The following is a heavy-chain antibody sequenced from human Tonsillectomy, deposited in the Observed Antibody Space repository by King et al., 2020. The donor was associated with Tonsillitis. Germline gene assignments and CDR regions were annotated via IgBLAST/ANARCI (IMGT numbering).Heavy chain of an antibody. J-gene: IGHJ4*02. V-gene: IGHV1-46*03. D-gene: IGHD3-22*01. CDR1: GYTFTTYY. CDR3: ARLHVSSGYYYFDY. CDR2: VNPSGGST. Sequence: QLVQSGAEVKKPGASVKVSCKASGYTFTTYYLHWVRQAPGQGLEWMGIVNPSGGSTSYARRFQGRVTMTRDTSTSTVHMELSSLRSEDTAVYYCARLHVSSGYYYFDYWGQGTLVTVSS.